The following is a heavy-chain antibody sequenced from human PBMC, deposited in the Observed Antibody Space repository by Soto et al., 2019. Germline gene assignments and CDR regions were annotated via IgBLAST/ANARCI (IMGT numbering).Heavy chain of an antibody. D-gene: IGHD6-13*01. CDR2: IYNSGST. CDR3: ARQQAGTGVDY. V-gene: IGHV4-59*01. CDR1: GGSISSYY. Sequence: SETMSLTCTACGGSISSYYWSWIRQPPGKGLEWIGYIYNSGSTNYNPSLKSRVTISVDTSKNQFSLKLSSVTAADTAVYYCARQQAGTGVDYWGQGTLGTVSS. J-gene: IGHJ4*02.